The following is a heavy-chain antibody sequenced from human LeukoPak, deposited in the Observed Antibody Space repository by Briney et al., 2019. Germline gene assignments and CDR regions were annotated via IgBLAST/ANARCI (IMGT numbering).Heavy chain of an antibody. D-gene: IGHD1-7*01. CDR1: GGSISSGGYY. V-gene: IGHV4-30-2*01. CDR2: IYHSGST. J-gene: IGHJ4*02. CDR3: ATQGPELPSDY. Sequence: PSQTLSLTCTVSGGSISSGGYYWSWIRQPPGKGLEWIGYIYHSGSTYYNPSLKSRVTISVDRSKNRFSLKLSSVTAADTAVYYCATQGPELPSDYWGQGTLVTVSS.